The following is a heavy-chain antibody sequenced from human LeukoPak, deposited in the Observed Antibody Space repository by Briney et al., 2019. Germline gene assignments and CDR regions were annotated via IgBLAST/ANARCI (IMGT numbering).Heavy chain of an antibody. CDR2: INHSRST. J-gene: IGHJ5*02. V-gene: IGHV4-34*01. D-gene: IGHD5-18*01. CDR1: GGSFRGYY. CDR3: GGNVDTAMANWFDP. Sequence: KPSDTLSLTRAIYGGSFRGYYWSWIRQPPGKGLEWIGEINHSRSTNYNPSLKSRVTISVDTSKNQFSLKLSPVTAADTAVYYCGGNVDTAMANWFDPWGQGTLVTLSS.